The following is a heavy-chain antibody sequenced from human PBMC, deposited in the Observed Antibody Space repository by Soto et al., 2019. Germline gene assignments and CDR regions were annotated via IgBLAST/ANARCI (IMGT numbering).Heavy chain of an antibody. J-gene: IGHJ4*02. CDR3: ARQLYYFFLWGYINQRDFDS. CDR2: IYYSGST. CDR1: GGSISSYY. D-gene: IGHD3-22*01. V-gene: IGHV4-59*08. Sequence: PSETLSLTCTVSGGSISSYYWSWIRQPPGKGLEWIGYIYYSGSTNYNPSLKSRVTISVDTSKNQFSLKLSSVTAADTAVYYCARQLYYFFLWGYINQRDFDSWSTGILGTV.